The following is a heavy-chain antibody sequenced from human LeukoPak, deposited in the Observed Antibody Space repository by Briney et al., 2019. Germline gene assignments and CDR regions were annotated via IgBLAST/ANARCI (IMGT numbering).Heavy chain of an antibody. V-gene: IGHV3-30*03. D-gene: IGHD1-26*01. CDR1: GFTFSSYG. Sequence: GRSLRLSCAASGFTFSSYGMHWVRQAPGKGLEWVAVISYDGSNKYYADSVKSRFTISRDNSKNTLYLQMNSLRAEDTAVYYCSGVAAFDIWGQGTMVTVSS. J-gene: IGHJ3*02. CDR3: SGVAAFDI. CDR2: ISYDGSNK.